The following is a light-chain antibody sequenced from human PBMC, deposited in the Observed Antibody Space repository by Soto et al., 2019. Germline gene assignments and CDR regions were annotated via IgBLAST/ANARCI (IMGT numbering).Light chain of an antibody. J-gene: IGKJ1*01. Sequence: EIMLTQSPGTLSLSPGEGATLSCRASQSVISSYLAGYQQKPGQAPRLLIYGASSRATGIPDRFSGSGSGTDFSLTISRLEPEDFEVYYCQQYASSPGTFGQGTKVDIK. CDR1: QSVISSY. CDR2: GAS. CDR3: QQYASSPGT. V-gene: IGKV3-20*01.